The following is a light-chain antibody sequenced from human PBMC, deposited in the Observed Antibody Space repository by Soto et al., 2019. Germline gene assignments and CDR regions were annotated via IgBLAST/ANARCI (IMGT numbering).Light chain of an antibody. CDR3: QQANSCPRT. J-gene: IGKJ4*01. CDR2: TGS. Sequence: DIQMPQSPSSVSASVGDRVSITCRASQGISNWLAWYQQKPGRAPKLLIYTGSSLQSGVPSRFSGTGSGTDFTLTISSLQPEDVATYYCQQANSCPRTCGGGTKVEIK. CDR1: QGISNW. V-gene: IGKV1-12*01.